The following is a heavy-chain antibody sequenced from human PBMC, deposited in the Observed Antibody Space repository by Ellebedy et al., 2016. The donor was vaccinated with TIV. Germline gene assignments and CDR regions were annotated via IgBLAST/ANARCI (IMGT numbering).Heavy chain of an antibody. J-gene: IGHJ2*01. CDR2: IYPGDSDT. D-gene: IGHD2-2*01. CDR3: ARPDPGGCSSTSCYASWYFDL. Sequence: ASVKVSCKGSGYSFTSYWIGWVRQMPGKGLEWMGIIYPGDSDTRYSPSFQGQVTISADKSISTAYLQWSSLKASDTAMYYCARPDPGGCSSTSCYASWYFDLWGRGTLVTVSS. CDR1: GYSFTSYW. V-gene: IGHV5-51*01.